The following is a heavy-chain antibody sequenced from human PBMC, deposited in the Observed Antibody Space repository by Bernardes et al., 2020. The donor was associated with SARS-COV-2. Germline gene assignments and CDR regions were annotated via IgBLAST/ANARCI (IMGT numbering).Heavy chain of an antibody. D-gene: IGHD1-26*01. Sequence: SETLSLTCTVSGDSISSRSYYWGWIRQPPGKGLECIGSIHYSGSTYYNPSLKSRVTISVDTSKNQFSLKLKSVTAADTAMYYCARSGSHYSYYWGQGTLVTVSS. CDR2: IHYSGST. CDR1: GDSISSRSYY. CDR3: ARSGSHYSYY. V-gene: IGHV4-39*01. J-gene: IGHJ4*02.